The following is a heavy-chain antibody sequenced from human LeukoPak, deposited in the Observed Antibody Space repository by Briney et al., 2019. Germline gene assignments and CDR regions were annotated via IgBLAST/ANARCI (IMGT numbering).Heavy chain of an antibody. V-gene: IGHV4-61*08. CDR3: ARLPYSSGWIDH. J-gene: IGHJ4*02. D-gene: IGHD6-19*01. Sequence: SQTLSLTCTVSGGSISSGGYYWSWIRQPPGKGLEWIGDIYYSGSTNYNPSLKSRVTISVDTSKNQFSLKLTSVTAADTAIYYCARLPYSSGWIDHWGQGTLVTVSS. CDR1: GGSISSGGYY. CDR2: IYYSGST.